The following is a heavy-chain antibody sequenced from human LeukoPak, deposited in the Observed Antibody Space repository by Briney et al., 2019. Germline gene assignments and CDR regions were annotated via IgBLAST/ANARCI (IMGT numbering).Heavy chain of an antibody. V-gene: IGHV4-4*07. CDR3: ARNYIYCMDF. Sequence: PSETLSLTCTVSGGSISSYYWSWIRQPAGKGLEWIGRIYTSGSTNYNPSLKSRVTMSVDRSKNQFSLNLDSVTAADTAVYFCARNYIYCMDFWGQGTTVTVSS. CDR2: IYTSGST. CDR1: GGSISSYY. J-gene: IGHJ6*02.